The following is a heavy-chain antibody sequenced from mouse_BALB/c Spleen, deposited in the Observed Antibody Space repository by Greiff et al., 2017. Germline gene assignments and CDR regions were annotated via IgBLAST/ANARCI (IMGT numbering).Heavy chain of an antibody. CDR3: ARYYYGNYEAMDY. CDR1: GYTFSSYW. D-gene: IGHD2-1*01. V-gene: IGHV1-9*01. J-gene: IGHJ4*01. CDR2: ILPGSGST. Sequence: VQLQQSGAELMKPGASVKISCKATGYTFSSYWIEWVKQRPGHGLEWIGEILPGSGSTNYNEKFKGKATFTADTSSNTAYMQLSSLTSEDSAVYYCARYYYGNYEAMDYWGQGTSVTVSS.